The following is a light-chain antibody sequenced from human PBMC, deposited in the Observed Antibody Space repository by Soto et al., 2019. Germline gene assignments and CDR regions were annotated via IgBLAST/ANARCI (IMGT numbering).Light chain of an antibody. CDR3: QQYET. V-gene: IGKV3-20*01. J-gene: IGKJ2*01. CDR2: GTS. Sequence: EIVLTQSPGTLSLSPGERATLSSRASQSVSSTYLAWYQQKPGQAPRLLIYGTSSRATGIPDRFSGSGSGTDFTLTINRLEPEDFAVYYCQQYETFAQGTKLEIK. CDR1: QSVSSTY.